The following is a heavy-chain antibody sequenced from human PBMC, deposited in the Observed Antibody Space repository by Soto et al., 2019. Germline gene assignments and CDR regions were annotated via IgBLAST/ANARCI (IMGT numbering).Heavy chain of an antibody. D-gene: IGHD6-19*01. V-gene: IGHV3-23*01. CDR3: AKGAQWLIRWGHPLYYFDY. Sequence: GGSLRLSCAASGFTFSSYAMSWVRQAPGKGLEWVSAISGSGGSTYYADSVKGRFTISRDNSKNTLYLQMNSLRAEDTAVYYCAKGAQWLIRWGHPLYYFDYWGQGTLVTVSS. J-gene: IGHJ4*02. CDR2: ISGSGGST. CDR1: GFTFSSYA.